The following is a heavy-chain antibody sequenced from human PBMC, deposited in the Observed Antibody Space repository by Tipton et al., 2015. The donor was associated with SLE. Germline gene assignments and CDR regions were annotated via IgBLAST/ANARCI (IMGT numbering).Heavy chain of an antibody. Sequence: LRLSCTVSGGSIRSYYWTWIRQPPGKRLEWIAYIYHSGITNYNPSLQSRVTISVDRSKNQFSLKLYSVTAADTAVYYCAREDSSSWFYTRFDPWGQGTLVTVSS. CDR3: AREDSSSWFYTRFDP. D-gene: IGHD2-2*02. V-gene: IGHV4-59*12. CDR2: IYHSGIT. CDR1: GGSIRSYY. J-gene: IGHJ5*02.